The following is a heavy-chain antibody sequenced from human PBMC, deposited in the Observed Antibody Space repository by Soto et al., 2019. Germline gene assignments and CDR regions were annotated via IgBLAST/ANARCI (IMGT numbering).Heavy chain of an antibody. Sequence: GGSLRLSCTASGFTFGDYAMSWFRQAPGKGLEWGGFIRSKAYGGTTEYAASVKGRFTISRDDSKSIAYLQMNSLKTEDTAVYYCTRDRAVRRYDYIWGSYRPNRFDYWGQGTLVTVSS. J-gene: IGHJ4*02. CDR1: GFTFGDYA. V-gene: IGHV3-49*03. CDR2: IRSKAYGGTT. D-gene: IGHD3-16*02. CDR3: TRDRAVRRYDYIWGSYRPNRFDY.